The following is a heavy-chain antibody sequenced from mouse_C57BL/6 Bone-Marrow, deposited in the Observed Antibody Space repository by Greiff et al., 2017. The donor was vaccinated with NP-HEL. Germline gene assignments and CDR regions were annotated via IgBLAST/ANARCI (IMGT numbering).Heavy chain of an antibody. CDR3: ARRRYSNYDGPFDY. D-gene: IGHD2-5*01. J-gene: IGHJ2*01. CDR2: IYPGDGDT. CDR1: GYAFSSYW. Sequence: QVQLQQSGAELVKPGASVKISCKASGYAFSSYWMNWVKQRPGKGLEWIGQIYPGDGDTNYNGKFKGKATLTADKSSSTAYMQLSSLTSEDSAVYFCARRRYSNYDGPFDYWGQGTTLTVSS. V-gene: IGHV1-80*01.